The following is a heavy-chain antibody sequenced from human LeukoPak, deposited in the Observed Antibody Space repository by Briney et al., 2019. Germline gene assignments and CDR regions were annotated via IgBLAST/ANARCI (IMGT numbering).Heavy chain of an antibody. J-gene: IGHJ4*02. CDR2: INHSGST. V-gene: IGHV4-34*01. Sequence: SETLSLTCAVYGGSFSGYYWSWIRQPPGKGLEWIGEINHSGSTNYNPSLKSRVTISVDTSKNQFSLKLSSVTAADTAVYYCARELKMATIKYWGQGTLVTVSS. CDR1: GGSFSGYY. CDR3: ARELKMATIKY. D-gene: IGHD5-24*01.